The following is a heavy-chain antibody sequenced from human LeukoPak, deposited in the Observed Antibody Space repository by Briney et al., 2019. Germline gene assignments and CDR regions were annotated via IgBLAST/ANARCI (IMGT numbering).Heavy chain of an antibody. V-gene: IGHV4-4*07. CDR2: IHTSGST. D-gene: IGHD2-2*01. CDR3: ATTGSQYCSSTSCYAWFDP. Sequence: SETLSLTCTVSGGSIGSYYWSWIRQPAGKGLEYIGRIHTSGSTNYNPSLKSRLTISVDTSKNQFSLKLSSVTAADTAVYFCATTGSQYCSSTSCYAWFDPWGQGTLVTVSS. CDR1: GGSIGSYY. J-gene: IGHJ5*02.